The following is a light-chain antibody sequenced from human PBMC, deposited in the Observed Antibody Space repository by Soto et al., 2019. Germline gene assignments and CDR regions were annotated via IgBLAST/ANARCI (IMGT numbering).Light chain of an antibody. CDR2: DAS. V-gene: IGKV3-11*01. CDR3: LQRSGRPWT. Sequence: EIVLTQSPATLSLSPGERATLSCRASQSVSSYLAWYQQKPGQAPRLLIYDASNRATDIPARFSGSGSGTDFTLTISSPEPEDFAVYYCLQRSGRPWTFGQGTKVEIK. CDR1: QSVSSY. J-gene: IGKJ1*01.